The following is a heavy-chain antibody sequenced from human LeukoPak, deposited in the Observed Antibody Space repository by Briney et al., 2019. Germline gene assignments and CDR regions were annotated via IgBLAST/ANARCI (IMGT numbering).Heavy chain of an antibody. CDR3: ARAAGGSEFDY. V-gene: IGHV3-21*01. J-gene: IGHJ4*02. Sequence: GGSLRLSCAASGFTFSSYSMNWVRQAPGKGLEWVSSISSDSFYIYYADSVKGRFTISRDNAKESLFLQMNSLRAEDTAVYYCARAAGGSEFDYWGQGTLVTVSS. CDR1: GFTFSSYS. CDR2: ISSDSFYI. D-gene: IGHD2-15*01.